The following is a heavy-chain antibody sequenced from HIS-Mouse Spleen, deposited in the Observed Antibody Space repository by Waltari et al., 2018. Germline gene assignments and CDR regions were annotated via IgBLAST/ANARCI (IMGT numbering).Heavy chain of an antibody. J-gene: IGHJ4*02. Sequence: QVQLVESGGGVVQPGRSLSLSCAARGFTLSSYGMHWGRQAPGKGLGWVAVISYDGSNKYYADSVKGRFTISRDNSKNTLYLQMNSLRAEDTAVYYCAKDRGSQFDYWGQGTLVTVSS. D-gene: IGHD1-26*01. CDR3: AKDRGSQFDY. CDR2: ISYDGSNK. V-gene: IGHV3-30*18. CDR1: GFTLSSYG.